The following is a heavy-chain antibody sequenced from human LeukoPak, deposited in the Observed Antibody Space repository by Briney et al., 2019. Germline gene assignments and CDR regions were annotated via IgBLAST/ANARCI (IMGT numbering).Heavy chain of an antibody. J-gene: IGHJ4*02. V-gene: IGHV1-8*03. Sequence: ASVKVSFKASGYTFTNYDINWVRQATRQGPEWMGWMNPNSGNTGYAQKFQGRVTITRNTSISTAYMELSSLRSEDTAVYYCARDFDKDYWGQGTLVTVSS. CDR2: MNPNSGNT. CDR3: ARDFDKDY. D-gene: IGHD3-9*01. CDR1: GYTFTNYD.